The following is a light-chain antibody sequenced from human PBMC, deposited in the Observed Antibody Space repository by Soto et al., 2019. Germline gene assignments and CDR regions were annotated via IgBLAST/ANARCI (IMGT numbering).Light chain of an antibody. CDR1: QSISSW. V-gene: IGKV1-5*01. J-gene: IGKJ5*01. Sequence: DIQMTQSPSTLSASVGYRFTITCRASQSISSWLAWYQQKPGKAPKLLIYDASSLESGVPSRFSGSGSGTEFTLNISSLQPDDFATYYCQQYNSYSPFGQGTR. CDR3: QQYNSYSP. CDR2: DAS.